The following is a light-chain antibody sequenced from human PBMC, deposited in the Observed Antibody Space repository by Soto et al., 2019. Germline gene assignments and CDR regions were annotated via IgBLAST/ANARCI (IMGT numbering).Light chain of an antibody. V-gene: IGKV3-20*01. CDR1: QSVSSSY. J-gene: IGKJ1*01. CDR2: GAS. CDR3: QQYGSSPVT. Sequence: EIVLTQSPGTLSLSPGERATLSCRASQSVSSSYLAWYQQKPGQAPRLLIYGASSRATGIPDRFSGSGAGTDFNLTIRRLEHEDFAVYYCQQYGSSPVTFGQGTKVEI.